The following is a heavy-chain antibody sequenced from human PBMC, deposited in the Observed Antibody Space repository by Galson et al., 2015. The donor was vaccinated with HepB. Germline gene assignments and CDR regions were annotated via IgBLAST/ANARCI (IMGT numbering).Heavy chain of an antibody. CDR1: GGTFSNYA. J-gene: IGHJ5*02. V-gene: IGHV1-69*13. CDR2: IIPIFGTA. D-gene: IGHD5-24*01. Sequence: SVKVSCKASGGTFSNYAIGWVRQAPGQGLEWMGGIIPIFGTANYAQKFQGRVTIIADESTSTAYMELSSLSSVTAADTAIYYCARAGPRWMNYNWFDPWGQGTLVTVSS. CDR3: ARAGPRWMNYNWFDP.